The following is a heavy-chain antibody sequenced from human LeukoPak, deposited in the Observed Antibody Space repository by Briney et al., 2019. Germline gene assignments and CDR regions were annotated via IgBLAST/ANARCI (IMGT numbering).Heavy chain of an antibody. J-gene: IGHJ4*02. CDR2: IRGSGGST. CDR3: AKSSVVVITRPPMYYFDY. CDR1: GFTFSSYA. D-gene: IGHD3-22*01. V-gene: IGHV3-23*01. Sequence: GGSLRLSCAASGFTFSSYAMIWVGQAPGKGLEWVSAIRGSGGSTYYADSVKGRFTISRDNSKNTLYLQMNSLRAEDTAVYYCAKSSVVVITRPPMYYFDYWGQGTLVTVSS.